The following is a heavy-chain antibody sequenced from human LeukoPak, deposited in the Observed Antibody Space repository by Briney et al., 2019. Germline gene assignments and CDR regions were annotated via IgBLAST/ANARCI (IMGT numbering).Heavy chain of an antibody. V-gene: IGHV4-39*01. CDR1: GGSISSNSYY. CDR3: ARPRITMVRGRDDAFDI. D-gene: IGHD3-10*01. CDR2: IYYSGST. J-gene: IGHJ3*02. Sequence: PSETLSLTCTVSGGSISSNSYYWGWIRQPPGKGLEWIGSIYYSGSTYYNPSLKSRVTISVDTSKNQFSLKLSSVTAADTAVYYCARPRITMVRGRDDAFDIWGQGTMVTVSS.